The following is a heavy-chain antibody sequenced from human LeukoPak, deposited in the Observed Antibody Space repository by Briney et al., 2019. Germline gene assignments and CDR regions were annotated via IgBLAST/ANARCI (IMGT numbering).Heavy chain of an antibody. CDR2: ISSSGSTI. Sequence: PGGSLRLPCAASGFTFSSYEMKWVRQAPGKGLEWVLYISSSGSTIYYADSVKGRFTISRDNAKNSLYLQMNSLRAEDTAVYYCARVPRWYVIDYWGQGTLVTVSS. J-gene: IGHJ4*02. CDR3: ARVPRWYVIDY. D-gene: IGHD4-23*01. V-gene: IGHV3-48*03. CDR1: GFTFSSYE.